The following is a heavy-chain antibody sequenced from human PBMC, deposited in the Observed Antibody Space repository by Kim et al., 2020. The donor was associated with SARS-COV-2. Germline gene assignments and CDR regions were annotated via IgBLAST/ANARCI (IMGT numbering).Heavy chain of an antibody. D-gene: IGHD6-6*01. V-gene: IGHV3-33*01. Sequence: YYGDAEEGRFTISRDNSKNTLYLQMNSLRAEDTAVYYCARDITSRYLDYWGQGTLVIVSS. J-gene: IGHJ4*02. CDR3: ARDITSRYLDY.